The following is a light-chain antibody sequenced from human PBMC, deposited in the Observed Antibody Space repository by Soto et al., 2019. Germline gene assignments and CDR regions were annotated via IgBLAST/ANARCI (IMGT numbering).Light chain of an antibody. J-gene: IGKJ1*01. V-gene: IGKV1-5*03. CDR1: QTVTTW. CDR2: KAS. Sequence: DIQMTQSPSTLSASVGDRVTITCRASQTVTTWLAWYQQKPGKAPKLLIYKASTLESGAPSRFSGSGSGTEFTLTISSQQQDDFGTYYCQQYNDSPWTFGQGTKVEIK. CDR3: QQYNDSPWT.